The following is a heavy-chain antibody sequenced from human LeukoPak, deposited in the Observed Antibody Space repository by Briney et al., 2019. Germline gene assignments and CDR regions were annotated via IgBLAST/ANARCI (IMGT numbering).Heavy chain of an antibody. CDR1: GDSISSSIYY. V-gene: IGHV4-39*01. CDR3: ARQGGDTMVRGVVRDWFDP. D-gene: IGHD3-10*01. CDR2: IYYNGYT. Sequence: SETLSLTCTVSGDSISSSIYYWGWIRQPPGKGLEWIGCIYYNGYTYYTSSLKSRVTIFVNTSKNQFSLKLISVTAADTAVYYCARQGGDTMVRGVVRDWFDPWGQGTLVTVSS. J-gene: IGHJ5*02.